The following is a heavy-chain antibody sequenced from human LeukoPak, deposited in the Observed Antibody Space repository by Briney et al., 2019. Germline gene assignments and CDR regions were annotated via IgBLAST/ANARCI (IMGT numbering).Heavy chain of an antibody. V-gene: IGHV3-23*01. CDR3: AKLNLGEMAYFDS. D-gene: IGHD3-16*01. J-gene: IGHJ4*02. CDR1: GFIFSSYV. Sequence: GSLRLSCAASGFIFSSYVMGRVRQAPGKGLEWVSSISVGGGDTFASDSVKGRFTITRENSKNTLYLQMTGLRVEDTAVYFCAKLNLGEMAYFDSWGQGTLVTVSS. CDR2: ISVGGGDT.